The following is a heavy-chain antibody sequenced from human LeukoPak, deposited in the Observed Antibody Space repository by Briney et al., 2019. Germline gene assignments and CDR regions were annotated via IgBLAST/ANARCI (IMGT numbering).Heavy chain of an antibody. D-gene: IGHD2/OR15-2a*01. Sequence: SETLSLTCTAYGGSIRGYYWSWVWQPTGKGLELIGYIHYTGSTYYNPSLKSRVAISLDTPKNQFSLRLSSVTAADTAVYYCARYGFYHFDSWGQGTRVTVSS. CDR2: IHYTGST. CDR3: ARYGFYHFDS. J-gene: IGHJ4*02. V-gene: IGHV4-59*01. CDR1: GGSIRGYY.